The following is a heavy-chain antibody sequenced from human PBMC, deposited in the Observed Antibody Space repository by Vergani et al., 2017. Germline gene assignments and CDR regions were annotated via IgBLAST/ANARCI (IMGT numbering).Heavy chain of an antibody. V-gene: IGHV3-9*01. CDR3: ASTGSRFGEGSPFYLDP. CDR2: ISWNSGII. J-gene: IGHJ5*02. Sequence: EVQLVESGGVVVQPGGSLRLSCAASGFTFDDYAMHWVRQAPGKGLEWVSGISWNSGIIGYADSVKGRFTISRDNAKNFLYLQMNSLRAEDTALYYCASTGSRFGEGSPFYLDPWGQGTLVTVSS. CDR1: GFTFDDYA. D-gene: IGHD3-10*01.